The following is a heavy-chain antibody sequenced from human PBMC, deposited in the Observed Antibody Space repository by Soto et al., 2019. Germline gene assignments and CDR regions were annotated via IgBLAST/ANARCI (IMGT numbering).Heavy chain of an antibody. D-gene: IGHD5-18*01. Sequence: QVQLQESGPGLVKPSETLSLTCTVSGGSISSYYWSWIRQPAGKVLEWIGRIYTSGSTNYNPSLKSRVTMSVDTSKNQFSLKLSSVTAADTAVYYCARDREIQLWSAGEDIWGQGTMVTVSS. CDR2: IYTSGST. J-gene: IGHJ3*02. V-gene: IGHV4-4*07. CDR3: ARDREIQLWSAGEDI. CDR1: GGSISSYY.